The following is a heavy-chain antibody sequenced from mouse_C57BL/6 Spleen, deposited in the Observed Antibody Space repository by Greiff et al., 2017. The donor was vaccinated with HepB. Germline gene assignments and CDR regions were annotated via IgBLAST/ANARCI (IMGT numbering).Heavy chain of an antibody. CDR1: GYTFTSYW. CDR3: ASHATGGYAMDY. Sequence: VQLQQPGAELVKPGASVKLSCKASGYTFTSYWMQWVKQRPGQGLEWIGEIDPSDSYTNYNQKFKGKATLTVDTSSSTAYMQLSSLTSEDSAVYYCASHATGGYAMDYWGQGTSVTVSS. D-gene: IGHD6-1*01. J-gene: IGHJ4*01. V-gene: IGHV1-50*01. CDR2: IDPSDSYT.